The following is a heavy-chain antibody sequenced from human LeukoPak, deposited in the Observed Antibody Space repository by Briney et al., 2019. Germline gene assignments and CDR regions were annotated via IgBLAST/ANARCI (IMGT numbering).Heavy chain of an antibody. CDR1: GFTFSDYY. J-gene: IGHJ4*02. CDR2: ISSSGSTM. D-gene: IGHD1-26*01. V-gene: IGHV3-11*01. CDR3: ARGSIFNRYGALDY. Sequence: NPGGSLRLSCAASGFTFSDYYMSWIRQAPGKGLEWVSYISSSGSTMYYADSVKGRFTISRDNAKNSLYLQMNSLRAEDTAVYYCARGSIFNRYGALDYWGQGTLVTVSS.